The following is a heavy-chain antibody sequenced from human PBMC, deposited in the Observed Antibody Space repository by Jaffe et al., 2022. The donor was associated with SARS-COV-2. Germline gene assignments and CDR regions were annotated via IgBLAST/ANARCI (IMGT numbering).Heavy chain of an antibody. CDR2: MNPNSGNT. J-gene: IGHJ6*02. CDR1: GYTFTSYD. V-gene: IGHV1-8*01. CDR3: ARERLVVPALYYYGMDV. Sequence: QVQLVQSGAEVKKPGASVKVSCKASGYTFTSYDINWVRQATGQGLEWMGWMNPNSGNTGYAQKFQGRVTMTRNTSISTAYMELSSLRSEDTAVYYCARERLVVPALYYYGMDVWGQGTTVTVSS. D-gene: IGHD2-2*01.